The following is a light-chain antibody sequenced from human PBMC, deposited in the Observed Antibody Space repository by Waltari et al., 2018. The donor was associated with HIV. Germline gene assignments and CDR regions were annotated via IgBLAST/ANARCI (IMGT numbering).Light chain of an antibody. CDR2: KDI. CDR1: AQPTKY. V-gene: IGLV3-25*03. Sequence: SYYLTQTPSVSVSPGQTARINGYRGAQPTKYSYWYRQKAGQAPILLIYKDIERSSGIPERISGSGSGTGVTLTIADVQAEDEGDYFCQSTDYDGTWVFGGGTKLTVL. J-gene: IGLJ3*02. CDR3: QSTDYDGTWV.